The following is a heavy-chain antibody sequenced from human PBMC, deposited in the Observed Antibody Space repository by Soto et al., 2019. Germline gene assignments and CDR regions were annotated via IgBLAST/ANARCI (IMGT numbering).Heavy chain of an antibody. CDR3: ARDLLLSSGGTWYSGGFDY. D-gene: IGHD2-15*01. Sequence: EVQLVESGGGLVKPGGSLSLSCAASGFTFSTYSMNWVRQAPGKGLEWVSSISSRSIYIYYADSVKGRFTISRDDAKNSRYLQVNSLRAEDTAVYYCARDLLLSSGGTWYSGGFDYWGQGTLVTVSS. CDR2: ISSRSIYI. V-gene: IGHV3-21*01. J-gene: IGHJ4*02. CDR1: GFTFSTYS.